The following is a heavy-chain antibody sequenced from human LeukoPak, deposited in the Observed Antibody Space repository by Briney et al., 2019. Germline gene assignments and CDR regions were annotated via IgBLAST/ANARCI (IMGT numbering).Heavy chain of an antibody. Sequence: GGPLRLSSAASGFTFSNYVLSWVRQAPGKGLEWVSGISGNGGRTYYVDSVKGRFTISRDNSKNTVHLQMSRLTAEDTAVYYCAKEVRDYDIWAGSGGVDCWGQGTLVTVSS. CDR2: ISGNGGRT. V-gene: IGHV3-23*01. J-gene: IGHJ4*02. CDR3: AKEVRDYDIWAGSGGVDC. D-gene: IGHD3-9*01. CDR1: GFTFSNYV.